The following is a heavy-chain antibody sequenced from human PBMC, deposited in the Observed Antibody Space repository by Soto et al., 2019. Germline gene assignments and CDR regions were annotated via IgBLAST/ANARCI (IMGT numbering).Heavy chain of an antibody. CDR1: GYTFTSYA. Sequence: GASVKVSCKASGYTFTSYAMHWVRQAPGQRLEWMGWINAGNGNTKYSQKFQGRVTITRDTSASTAYMELSSLRSEDTAVYYCAIYREYGDDPRGLFAPWSQGTLDPVSA. J-gene: IGHJ5*02. CDR2: INAGNGNT. CDR3: AIYREYGDDPRGLFAP. D-gene: IGHD3-16*02. V-gene: IGHV1-3*01.